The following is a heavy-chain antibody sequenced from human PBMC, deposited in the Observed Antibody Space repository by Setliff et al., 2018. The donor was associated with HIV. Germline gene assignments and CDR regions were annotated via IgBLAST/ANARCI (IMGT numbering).Heavy chain of an antibody. J-gene: IGHJ6*02. V-gene: IGHV1-3*01. CDR1: GYTFTSYA. D-gene: IGHD2-2*02. CDR3: AREGGYCSSTSCYKYYYYGMDV. CDR2: INAGNGNT. Sequence: ASVKVSCKASGYTFTSYAMHRVRQAPGQRLEWMGWINAGNGNTKYSQKFQGRVTITRDTSASTAYMELSSLKSEDTAVYYCAREGGYCSSTSCYKYYYYGMDVWGQGTTVTVSS.